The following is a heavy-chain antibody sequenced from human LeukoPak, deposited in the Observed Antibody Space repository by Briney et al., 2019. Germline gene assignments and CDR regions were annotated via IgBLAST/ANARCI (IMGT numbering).Heavy chain of an antibody. V-gene: IGHV3-33*01. D-gene: IGHD3-22*01. CDR1: GFTFSRYG. Sequence: PGGSLRLSCAASGFTFSRYGMHWVRQAPGKGLEWVGVIWYDGSNRQYADSVKGRFTISRDNSKNTLYLQMNSLRAEDTAVYYCARDFGFSPSSGYSFDYWGQGTLVTVSS. CDR3: ARDFGFSPSSGYSFDY. CDR2: IWYDGSNR. J-gene: IGHJ4*02.